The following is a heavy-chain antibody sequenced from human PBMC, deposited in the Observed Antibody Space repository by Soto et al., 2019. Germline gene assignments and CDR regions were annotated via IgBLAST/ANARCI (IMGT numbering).Heavy chain of an antibody. D-gene: IGHD3-9*01. CDR2: INAGNGNT. J-gene: IGHJ6*03. Sequence: QVQLVQSGAEVKKPGASVKVSCKASGYTFTSYAMHWVRQAPGQSLEWMGWINAGNGNTKYSQKFQGRVTITRDTSASTAYMELSSLRSEDTAVYYCASGGAILTGSPPGGYYYYMDVWGTGTTVTVSS. V-gene: IGHV1-3*01. CDR3: ASGGAILTGSPPGGYYYYMDV. CDR1: GYTFTSYA.